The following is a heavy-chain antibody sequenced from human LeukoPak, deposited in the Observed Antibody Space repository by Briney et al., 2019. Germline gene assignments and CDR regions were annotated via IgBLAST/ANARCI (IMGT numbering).Heavy chain of an antibody. CDR1: GYTFTSYY. D-gene: IGHD1-26*01. Sequence: EASVKVSCKASGYTFTSYYMHWVRQAPGQGLEWMGWISAYNGNTNYAQKLQGRVTMTTDTSTSTAYMELRSLRSDDTAVYYCARDRVDVGATFRDYWGQGTLVTVSS. CDR3: ARDRVDVGATFRDY. V-gene: IGHV1-18*04. CDR2: ISAYNGNT. J-gene: IGHJ4*02.